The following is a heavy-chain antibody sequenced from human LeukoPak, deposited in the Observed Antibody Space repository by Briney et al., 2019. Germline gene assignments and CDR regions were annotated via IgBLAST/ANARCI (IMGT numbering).Heavy chain of an antibody. D-gene: IGHD1-26*01. CDR3: AREATVVGATII. CDR2: ISTSGTT. V-gene: IGHV4-4*07. CDR1: GGSVSTYY. Sequence: SETLSLTCTVSGGSVSTYYWSWIRQSAGKGLEWIGHISTSGTTTYNPSLKSRVTMSVDTSKNQFSLKLTSVTAADTAVYYCAREATVVGATIIWGQGTLVTVSS. J-gene: IGHJ4*02.